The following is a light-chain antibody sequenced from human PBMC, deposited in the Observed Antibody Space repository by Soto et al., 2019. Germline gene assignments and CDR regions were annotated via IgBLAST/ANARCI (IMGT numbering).Light chain of an antibody. V-gene: IGLV2-14*01. CDR2: DVS. CDR1: SSDVGGYNY. Sequence: QSALTQPASVSGSPGQSITISCTGTSSDVGGYNYVSWYQQHPGKAPKLMIYDVSNRPSGVSNRFSGSKSGNTASLTISGLQDEDAADYYCSSYTTRGSLVFGGGTKLTVL. CDR3: SSYTTRGSLV. J-gene: IGLJ2*01.